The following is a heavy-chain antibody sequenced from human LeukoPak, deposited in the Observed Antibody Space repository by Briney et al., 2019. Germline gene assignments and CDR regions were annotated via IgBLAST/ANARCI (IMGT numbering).Heavy chain of an antibody. D-gene: IGHD5-18*01. CDR3: ARRAPYSYEWSILDY. J-gene: IGHJ4*02. Sequence: PSETLSLTCTVSGGSISSYYWSWIRQPPGKGLEWIGYIYYSGSTNYNPSLKSRVTISVDTSKNQFSLKLSSVTAADTAVYYCARRAPYSYEWSILDYWGQGTLVTVSS. V-gene: IGHV4-59*08. CDR1: GGSISSYY. CDR2: IYYSGST.